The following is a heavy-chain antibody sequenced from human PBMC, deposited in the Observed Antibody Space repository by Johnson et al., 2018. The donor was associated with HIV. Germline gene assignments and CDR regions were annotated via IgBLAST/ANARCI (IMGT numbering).Heavy chain of an antibody. CDR1: GFTFNSYV. Sequence: VQLVESGGGLVQAGGSLRLSCAASGFTFNSYVMSWVRQAPGKGLEWVASITGSGGTYYADSVKGRFTISSDNSKNTLYLQMNSLNTEDTAVYYCARDLTYYNFWSGYWAAFDIWGQGTMVTVSS. J-gene: IGHJ3*02. V-gene: IGHV3-23*04. CDR2: ITGSGGT. D-gene: IGHD3-3*01. CDR3: ARDLTYYNFWSGYWAAFDI.